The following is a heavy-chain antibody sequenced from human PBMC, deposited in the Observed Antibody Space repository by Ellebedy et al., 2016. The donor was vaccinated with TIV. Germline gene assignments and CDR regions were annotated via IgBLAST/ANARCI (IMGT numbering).Heavy chain of an antibody. D-gene: IGHD1-1*01. CDR3: ARDSLEGVSTFDY. J-gene: IGHJ4*02. V-gene: IGHV3-48*01. CDR1: GFTFSSYS. Sequence: GGSLRLSXAASGFTFSSYSMNWVRQAPGKGLEWVSYISSSSSTIYYADSVKGRFTISRDNAKNSLYLQMNSLRAEDTAVYYCARDSLEGVSTFDYWGQGTLVTVSS. CDR2: ISSSSSTI.